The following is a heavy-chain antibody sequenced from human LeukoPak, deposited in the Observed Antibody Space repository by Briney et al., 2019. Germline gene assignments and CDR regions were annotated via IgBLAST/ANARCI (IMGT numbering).Heavy chain of an antibody. Sequence: PSETLSLTCTVSGGSINSHFWSWIRQPPGKGLEWIGYTYYSGSTKYNPSLQSRVTISVDTSESNFSLKLTSVTAADTAVYYCARLLDNDSSGYPDTFDMWGQGTVVIVSS. CDR1: GGSINSHF. CDR3: ARLLDNDSSGYPDTFDM. D-gene: IGHD3-22*01. J-gene: IGHJ3*02. V-gene: IGHV4-59*11. CDR2: TYYSGST.